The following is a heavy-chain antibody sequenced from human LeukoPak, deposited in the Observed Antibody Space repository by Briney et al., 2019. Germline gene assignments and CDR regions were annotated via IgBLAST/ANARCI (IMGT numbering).Heavy chain of an antibody. CDR3: AKRSIYFGSGTYLFS. Sequence: GGSLRLPCAASGVEFSNYPMSWVRQAPGKGLEWVSAISDSGANTNYADSVKGRFTISRDNSKNTVSLQMSSLRTEDTAIYYCAKRSIYFGSGTYLFSWAQGILVTVSS. D-gene: IGHD3-10*01. J-gene: IGHJ5*02. CDR2: ISDSGANT. CDR1: GVEFSNYP. V-gene: IGHV3-23*01.